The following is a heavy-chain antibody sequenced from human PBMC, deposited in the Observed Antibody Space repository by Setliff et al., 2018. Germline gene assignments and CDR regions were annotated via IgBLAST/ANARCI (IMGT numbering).Heavy chain of an antibody. CDR2: ISGSGGST. Sequence: PGGSLRLSCAASGFNFNSYSMNWIRQAPGKGLEWVSAISGSGGSTYYADSVKGRFTISRDNSKDTLYLQMNSLRAEDTAVYYCAKARNAGYAGGWYLNYWGQGTLVTVSS. CDR1: GFNFNSYS. J-gene: IGHJ4*02. V-gene: IGHV3-23*01. D-gene: IGHD2-15*01. CDR3: AKARNAGYAGGWYLNY.